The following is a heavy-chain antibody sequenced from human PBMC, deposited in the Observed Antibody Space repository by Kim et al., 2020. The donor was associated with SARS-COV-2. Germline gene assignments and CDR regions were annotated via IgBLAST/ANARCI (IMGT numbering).Heavy chain of an antibody. CDR1: GGTFSSYA. V-gene: IGHV1-69*13. CDR3: ARVGMYYYDSSGSRAHFDY. J-gene: IGHJ4*02. CDR2: IIPIFGTA. Sequence: SVKVSCKASGGTFSSYAISWVRQAPGQGLEWMGGIIPIFGTANYAQKFQGRVTITADESTSTAYMELSSLRSEDTAVYYCARVGMYYYDSSGSRAHFDYWGQGTLVTVSS. D-gene: IGHD3-22*01.